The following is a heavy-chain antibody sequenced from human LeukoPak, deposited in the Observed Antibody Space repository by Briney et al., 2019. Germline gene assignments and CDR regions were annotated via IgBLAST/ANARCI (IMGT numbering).Heavy chain of an antibody. CDR1: GGSFSGYY. CDR3: ARHSPVATEAFDI. V-gene: IGHV4-34*01. D-gene: IGHD2-2*01. CDR2: LYYSGST. Sequence: SETLSLTCAVYGGSFSGYYWSWIRQPPGKGLEWIGSLYYSGSTYDNPSLKSRVTISVDTSKNQLSLKSSSVTAADTAIYYCARHSPVATEAFDIWGQGTMATVSS. J-gene: IGHJ3*02.